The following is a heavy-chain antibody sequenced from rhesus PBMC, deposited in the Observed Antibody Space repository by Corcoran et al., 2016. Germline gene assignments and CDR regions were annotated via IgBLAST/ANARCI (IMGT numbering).Heavy chain of an antibody. CDR1: GGSISSSY. CDR3: ASTTVGTVKYFDY. CDR2: IYGSGSST. J-gene: IGHJ4*01. V-gene: IGHV4-169*02. D-gene: IGHD5-24*01. Sequence: QLQLQESGPGLVKPSETLSVTCAVSGGSISSSYWSWIRQAPGKGLEWIGYIYGSGSSTNYNPSLKSRFTLSVDTSKNQLSLKLSSVTTADTAVYYCASTTVGTVKYFDYWGQGVLVTVSS.